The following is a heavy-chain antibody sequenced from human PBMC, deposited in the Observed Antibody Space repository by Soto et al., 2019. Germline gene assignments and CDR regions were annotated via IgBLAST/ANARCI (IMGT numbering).Heavy chain of an antibody. V-gene: IGHV3-23*01. CDR2: ISDSGGRT. D-gene: IGHD1-1*01. Sequence: EEQLLESGGGLVQPGESLRLPCAASGFTFSSPAMNWVRQAPGKGLEWVSIISDSGGRTYYADSVRGRFTISRDNSKNTLYLQMNSLRAEDTAVYYCAKSLNINWKNWFDPWGQGTLVTVSS. J-gene: IGHJ5*02. CDR3: AKSLNINWKNWFDP. CDR1: GFTFSSPA.